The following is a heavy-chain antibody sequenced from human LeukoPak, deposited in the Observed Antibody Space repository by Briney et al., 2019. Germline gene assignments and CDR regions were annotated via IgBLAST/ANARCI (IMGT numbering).Heavy chain of an antibody. D-gene: IGHD2-21*01. CDR3: ARVIRDYYYYYYYMDV. CDR1: GFTFSSYW. CDR2: IKQDGSEK. J-gene: IGHJ6*03. V-gene: IGHV3-7*01. Sequence: GGSLRPSCAASGFTFSSYWMSWVRQAPGKGLEWVANIKQDGSEKYYVDSVKGRFTISRDNAKNSLYLQMNSLRAEDTAVYYCARVIRDYYYYYYYMDVWGKGTTVTVSS.